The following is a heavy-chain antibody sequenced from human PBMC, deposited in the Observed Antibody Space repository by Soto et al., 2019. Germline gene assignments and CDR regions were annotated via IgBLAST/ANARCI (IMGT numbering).Heavy chain of an antibody. Sequence: PGGSLRLSCAASGFTFSSYAMSWVRQAPGKGLEWVSAISGSGGSTYYADSVKGRFTISRDNSKNTLYLQMNSLRAEDTAVYYCAKTAAYYYDSSGYYYPDYWGQGTLVTVSS. CDR2: ISGSGGST. V-gene: IGHV3-23*01. D-gene: IGHD3-22*01. J-gene: IGHJ4*02. CDR3: AKTAAYYYDSSGYYYPDY. CDR1: GFTFSSYA.